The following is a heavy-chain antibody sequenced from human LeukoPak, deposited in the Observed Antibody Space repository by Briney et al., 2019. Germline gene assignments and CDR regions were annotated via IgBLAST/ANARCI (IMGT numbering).Heavy chain of an antibody. CDR2: ISYDGSSK. CDR3: ARVPFDY. Sequence: QAGGSLRLSCAASGFTFSSYAMHWVRQAPGKGLEWVAVISYDGSSKYYADSVKGRFTISRDNSKNTLYLQMNSLRAEDTAVYYCARVPFDYWGQGTLVTVS. J-gene: IGHJ4*02. V-gene: IGHV3-30*04. CDR1: GFTFSSYA.